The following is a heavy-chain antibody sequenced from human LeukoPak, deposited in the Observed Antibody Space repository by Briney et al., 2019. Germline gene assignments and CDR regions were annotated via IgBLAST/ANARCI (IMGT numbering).Heavy chain of an antibody. Sequence: PGGSLRLSCAASGFTFSDYYMSWIRQAPGKGLEWVSYISSSGSTIYYADSVKGRFTISRDNAKSSLYLQMNSLRAEDTAVYYCERAKTFYYDSSGYLSIWGQGTMVTVSS. CDR2: ISSSGSTI. CDR3: ERAKTFYYDSSGYLSI. CDR1: GFTFSDYY. D-gene: IGHD3-22*01. V-gene: IGHV3-11*04. J-gene: IGHJ3*02.